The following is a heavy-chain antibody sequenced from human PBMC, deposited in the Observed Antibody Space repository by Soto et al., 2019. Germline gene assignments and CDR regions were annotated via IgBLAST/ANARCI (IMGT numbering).Heavy chain of an antibody. J-gene: IGHJ4*02. V-gene: IGHV3-74*01. CDR3: ARDLGYYDSSGYFDY. D-gene: IGHD3-22*01. CDR2: INSDGSGT. CDR1: GFTFSSHW. Sequence: PGGSLRLSCAASGFTFSSHWMHWVRQAPGKGLVWVSRINSDGSGTSYADSVKGRFTISRDNAKNTLYLQMNSLRAEDTAVYFCARDLGYYDSSGYFDYWGQGTLVTVSS.